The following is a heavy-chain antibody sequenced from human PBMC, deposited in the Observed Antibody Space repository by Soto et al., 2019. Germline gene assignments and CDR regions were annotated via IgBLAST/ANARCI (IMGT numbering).Heavy chain of an antibody. CDR2: IIPIFGTA. J-gene: IGHJ6*02. D-gene: IGHD4-17*01. CDR1: GGTFSSYA. V-gene: IGHV1-69*13. CDR3: ARGNGYGHYAKLYYYYAMDV. Sequence: ASVKVSCKASGGTFSSYAISWVRQAPGQGLEWMGGIIPIFGTANYAQKFQGRVTITADESTSTAYMELSSLRSEDTAVYYCARGNGYGHYAKLYYYYAMDVWG.